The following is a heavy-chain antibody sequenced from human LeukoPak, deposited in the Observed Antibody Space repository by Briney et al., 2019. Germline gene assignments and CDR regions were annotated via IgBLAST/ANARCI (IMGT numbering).Heavy chain of an antibody. CDR2: IYHSGST. CDR1: GGSISSSSYY. V-gene: IGHV4-39*07. CDR3: ARVNTYVAIDY. J-gene: IGHJ4*02. D-gene: IGHD3-16*01. Sequence: SETLSLTCTVSGGSISSSSYYWGWIRQPPGKGLEWIGSIYHSGSTYYNPSLKSRVTTSVDTSKNQFSLKLSSVTAADTAVYYCARVNTYVAIDYWGQGTLVTVSS.